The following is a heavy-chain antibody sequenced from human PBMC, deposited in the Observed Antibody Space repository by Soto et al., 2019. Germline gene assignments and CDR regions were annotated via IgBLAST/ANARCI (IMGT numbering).Heavy chain of an antibody. D-gene: IGHD2-15*01. CDR1: GYTFTSYD. CDR3: ATTLLRYCSGGSSYLPKQFDY. V-gene: IGHV1-8*01. Sequence: ASVKVSCKASGYTFTSYDINWGRQATGQGLEWMGWMNPNSGTTGYAQKFQGRVTMTRNTSISTAYMELSSLRSEDTGVYYCATTLLRYCSGGSSYLPKQFDYWGQGTLVTVSS. J-gene: IGHJ4*02. CDR2: MNPNSGTT.